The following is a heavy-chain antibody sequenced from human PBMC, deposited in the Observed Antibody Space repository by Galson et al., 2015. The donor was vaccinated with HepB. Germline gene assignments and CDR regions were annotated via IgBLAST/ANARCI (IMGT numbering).Heavy chain of an antibody. CDR3: ARDRAWGYYYYYMDV. CDR2: ISSSSSTI. J-gene: IGHJ6*03. Sequence: SLRLSCAASGFTFSSYAMSWVRQAPGKGLEWVSYISSSSSTIYYADSVKGRFTISRDNAKNSLYLQMNSLRAEDTAVYYCARDRAWGYYYYYMDVWGKGTTVTVSS. CDR1: GFTFSSYA. V-gene: IGHV3-48*01. D-gene: IGHD3-10*01.